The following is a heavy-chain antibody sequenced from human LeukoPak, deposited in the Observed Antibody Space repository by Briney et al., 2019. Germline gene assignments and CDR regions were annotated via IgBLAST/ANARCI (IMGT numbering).Heavy chain of an antibody. J-gene: IGHJ4*02. V-gene: IGHV3-7*01. CDR1: GFTFSSYW. CDR2: IKQDGSGK. CDR3: ARARYFDWDDFDY. Sequence: GGSLRLSCAASGFTFSSYWMSWVRQAPGKGLEWVANIKQDGSGKYYVDSVKGRFTISRDNAKNSLYLQMNSLRAEDTAVYYCARARYFDWDDFDYWGQGTLVTVSS. D-gene: IGHD3-9*01.